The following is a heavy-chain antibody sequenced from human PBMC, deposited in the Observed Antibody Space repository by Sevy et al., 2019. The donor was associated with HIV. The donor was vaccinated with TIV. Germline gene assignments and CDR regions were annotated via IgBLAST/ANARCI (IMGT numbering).Heavy chain of an antibody. Sequence: ETLSLTCAVSGGSIRSSHWWSWVRQSPGKGLEWVSVTNGRGSSTYYADSVKGRFTISRDNSKNTLYLQMDSLRGEDTAVYYCVKGDYDFWGLERNSYLGLHVWGQGTTVTVSS. CDR2: TNGRGSST. CDR3: VKGDYDFWGLERNSYLGLHV. D-gene: IGHD3-3*01. J-gene: IGHJ6*02. CDR1: GGSIRSSH. V-gene: IGHV3-23*01.